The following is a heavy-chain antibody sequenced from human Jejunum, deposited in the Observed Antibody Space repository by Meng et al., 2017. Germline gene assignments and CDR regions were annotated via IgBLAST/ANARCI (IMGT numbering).Heavy chain of an antibody. CDR1: GYNFGSFD. J-gene: IGHJ4*02. CDR3: ARSRGALANCDY. D-gene: IGHD1-26*01. CDR2: MNPNSVTT. V-gene: IGHV1-8*01. Sequence: QVQLVQSGAEVRKPGASVKFSCKASGYNFGSFDIDWVRQAPGQGFECMGWMNPNSVTTGYAQKFQGRVTLTWDTSISTAYMELSSLRSDDTAVYYCARSRGALANCDYWGQGTLVTVSS.